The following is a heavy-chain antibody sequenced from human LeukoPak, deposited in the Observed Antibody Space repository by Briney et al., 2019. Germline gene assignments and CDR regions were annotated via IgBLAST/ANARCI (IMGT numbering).Heavy chain of an antibody. CDR1: GFTFSSYA. D-gene: IGHD5-18*01. Sequence: GGSLRLSCAASGFTFSSYAMSWVRQAPGKGLEWVSAISGSGGSTYYADSVKGRFTISRDNSKNTSYLQMNSLRAEDTAVYYCAKDTLIGYSYHTDWGQGTLVTVSS. V-gene: IGHV3-23*01. CDR3: AKDTLIGYSYHTD. CDR2: ISGSGGST. J-gene: IGHJ4*02.